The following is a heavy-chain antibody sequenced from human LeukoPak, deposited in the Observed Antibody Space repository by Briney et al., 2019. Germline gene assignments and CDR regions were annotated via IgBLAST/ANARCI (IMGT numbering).Heavy chain of an antibody. CDR3: ARDLGITILGSWLDP. Sequence: ASVKVSCKASGYTFTSYYMHWVRQAPGQGLEWMGIINPSGGSTSYAQKFQGRVTMTRDTSTSTVYMELSSLRSEDTAVYYCARDLGITILGSWLDPWGQGTLVTVSS. V-gene: IGHV1-46*01. CDR1: GYTFTSYY. J-gene: IGHJ5*02. D-gene: IGHD3-3*01. CDR2: INPSGGST.